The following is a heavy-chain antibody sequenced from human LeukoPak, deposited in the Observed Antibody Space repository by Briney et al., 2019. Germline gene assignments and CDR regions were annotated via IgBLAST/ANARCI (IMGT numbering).Heavy chain of an antibody. D-gene: IGHD6-19*01. Sequence: GRSLRLSRAASGFTFSSYAMHWVRQAPGKGLEWVAVISYDGSNKYYADSVKGRFTISRDNSKNTLYLQMNSLRAEDTAVYYCASVSSSGWYYFDYWGQGTLVTVSS. V-gene: IGHV3-30-3*01. CDR2: ISYDGSNK. CDR1: GFTFSSYA. J-gene: IGHJ4*02. CDR3: ASVSSSGWYYFDY.